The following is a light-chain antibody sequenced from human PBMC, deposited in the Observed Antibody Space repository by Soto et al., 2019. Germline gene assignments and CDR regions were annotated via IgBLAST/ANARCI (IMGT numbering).Light chain of an antibody. CDR1: QSVSSY. Sequence: EIVLTQSPATLSLSPGERATLSCRASQSVSSYLAWYQQKPGQAPRLLIYDASNRATGIPARFSGSGSGTDVTLTISSLELEDFAVYYCQQRSNWPLTFGPGTKVDIQ. CDR2: DAS. CDR3: QQRSNWPLT. J-gene: IGKJ3*01. V-gene: IGKV3-11*01.